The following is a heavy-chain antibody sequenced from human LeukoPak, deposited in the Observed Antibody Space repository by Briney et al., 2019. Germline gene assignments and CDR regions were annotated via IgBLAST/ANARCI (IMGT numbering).Heavy chain of an antibody. Sequence: ASVKVSCKASGYTFTGYYMHWVRQAPGQGLGWMGWINPNSGGTNYAQKFQGRVTMTRDTSISTAYMELSRLRSDDTAVYHCARDRAMVTYWFDPWGQGTLVTVSS. J-gene: IGHJ5*02. CDR3: ARDRAMVTYWFDP. V-gene: IGHV1-2*02. CDR1: GYTFTGYY. D-gene: IGHD5-18*01. CDR2: INPNSGGT.